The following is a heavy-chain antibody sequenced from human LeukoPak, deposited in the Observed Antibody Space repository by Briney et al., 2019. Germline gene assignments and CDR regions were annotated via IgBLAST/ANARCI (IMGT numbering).Heavy chain of an antibody. V-gene: IGHV1-2*02. D-gene: IGHD3-10*01. CDR2: INPTSGGT. CDR3: ARDKGVLWFGELYY. Sequence: ASVKVSCKASGYTFTGYYMHWVRQAPGQGLEWMGWINPTSGGTNYAQKFQSRVTMTRDTSISTAYMELSRLRSDDTAVYYCARDKGVLWFGELYYWGQGTLVTVSS. CDR1: GYTFTGYY. J-gene: IGHJ4*02.